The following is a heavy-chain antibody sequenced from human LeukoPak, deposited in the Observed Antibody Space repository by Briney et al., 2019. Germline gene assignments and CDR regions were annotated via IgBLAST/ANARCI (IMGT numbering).Heavy chain of an antibody. D-gene: IGHD6-13*01. CDR3: ARVYYSNSYDYWYFDL. CDR1: GGSISSYY. CDR2: VDTSGTT. Sequence: SETLSLTCSVSGGSISSYYWSWIRQPAGKGLEWIGRVDTSGTTNYNPSLKSRVTMSVDTSNNQLSLKVTSVTAADTAVYYCARVYYSNSYDYWYFDLWGRGTLVTVSS. J-gene: IGHJ2*01. V-gene: IGHV4-4*07.